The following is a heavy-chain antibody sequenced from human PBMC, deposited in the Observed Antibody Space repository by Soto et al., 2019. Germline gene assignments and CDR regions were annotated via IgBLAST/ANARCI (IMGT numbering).Heavy chain of an antibody. V-gene: IGHV1-46*01. CDR1: GDTFTDYY. CDR3: ARGGHVVVVTAALDY. D-gene: IGHD2-21*02. J-gene: IGHJ4*02. CDR2: VNPSGGHT. Sequence: QVQLMQSGAEVKKPGASVKVSCKASGDTFTDYYIHWVRQAPGQGLEWMGTVNPSGGHTTYAQHFVGRVTTTRDTSTSTLYMVLTSLPSEDTAVYYCARGGHVVVVTAALDYWGQRTLVTVSS.